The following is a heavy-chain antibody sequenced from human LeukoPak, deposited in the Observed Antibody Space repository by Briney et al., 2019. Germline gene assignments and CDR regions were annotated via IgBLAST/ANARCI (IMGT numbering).Heavy chain of an antibody. V-gene: IGHV3-7*01. CDR2: IKQDGSEK. Sequence: GGSLRLSCAASGFTFSSYWMSWVRQAPGKGREGVANIKQDGSEKYYVDSVKGRFTISRDNAKTSLYLQMPSLTAEDTAVYYCAREGYSSSGFAYWGQGPLVTVSS. D-gene: IGHD6-6*01. CDR3: AREGYSSSGFAY. J-gene: IGHJ4*02. CDR1: GFTFSSYW.